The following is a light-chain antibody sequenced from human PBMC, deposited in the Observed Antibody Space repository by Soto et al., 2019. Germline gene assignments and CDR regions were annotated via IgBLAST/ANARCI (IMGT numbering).Light chain of an antibody. CDR2: EVS. CDR1: SDDVGRYNQ. CDR3: CSYAGSYTLV. V-gene: IGLV2-23*02. Sequence: QSALTQPASVSGSSGQSITISCTGSSDDVGRYNQVSWYQQHPGKAPKVMIYEVSQRPSGVSNRFSGSKSGNTASLTISGLQTEDEADYYCCSYAGSYTLVFGGGTKLTVL. J-gene: IGLJ2*01.